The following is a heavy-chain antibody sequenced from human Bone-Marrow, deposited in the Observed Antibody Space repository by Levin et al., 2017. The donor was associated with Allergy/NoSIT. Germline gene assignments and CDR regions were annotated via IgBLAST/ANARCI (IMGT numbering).Heavy chain of an antibody. Sequence: SETLSLTCAVSGSSISSGYYWGWIRQPPGKGLEWIGSIYHTGSTYYNPSLGSRVTISLDTSKNQFSLKLRSVTAADTAVYYCARDYGDYRFYFEYWGQGTLVTVSS. D-gene: IGHD4-17*01. CDR1: GSSISSGYY. CDR2: IYHTGST. J-gene: IGHJ4*02. CDR3: ARDYGDYRFYFEY. V-gene: IGHV4-38-2*02.